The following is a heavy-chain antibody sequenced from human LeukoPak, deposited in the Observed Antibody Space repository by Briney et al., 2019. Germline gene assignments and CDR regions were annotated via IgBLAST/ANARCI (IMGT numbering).Heavy chain of an antibody. CDR3: ARDVGGSLDY. V-gene: IGHV3-7*05. D-gene: IGHD1-26*01. CDR2: IKQDGSEK. Sequence: GGSLRLSCAASGFTFRSNWMHWVRQAPGKGPEWVANIKQDGSEKYYVDSVKGRFTISRDNAKNSLYLQMNSLRAEDTALYYCARDVGGSLDYWGQGTLVTVSS. CDR1: GFTFRSNW. J-gene: IGHJ4*02.